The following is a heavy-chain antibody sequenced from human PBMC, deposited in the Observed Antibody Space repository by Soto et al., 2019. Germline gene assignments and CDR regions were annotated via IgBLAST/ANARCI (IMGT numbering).Heavy chain of an antibody. J-gene: IGHJ6*02. CDR3: ARVVVVIPPGYYYAMDV. Sequence: GGSLRLSCAASGFTFSSYAMSWVRQAPGKGLEWVSAISGSGGSTYYADSVKGRFTISRDNGKNSLFLQMNSLRDEDTAVYYCARVVVVIPPGYYYAMDVWDQGTTVTVSS. V-gene: IGHV3-23*01. CDR1: GFTFSSYA. CDR2: ISGSGGST. D-gene: IGHD3-22*01.